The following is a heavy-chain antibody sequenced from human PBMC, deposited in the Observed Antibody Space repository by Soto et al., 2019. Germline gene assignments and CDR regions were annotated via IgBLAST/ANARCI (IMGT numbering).Heavy chain of an antibody. CDR3: AKVGGADGYFGNWLDP. J-gene: IGHJ5*02. CDR1: GGTFSNYA. V-gene: IGHV1-69*15. D-gene: IGHD5-12*01. CDR2: IIPIFGTT. Sequence: QVQLVQSGAEVKKPGSSVKVSCKASGGTFSNYAITWVRQAPGQGLEWVGRIIPIFGTTNVAQKFQGRVTITADESTTTAYMELSGLRSDDTAVYYCAKVGGADGYFGNWLDPWGQGTLVTVYS.